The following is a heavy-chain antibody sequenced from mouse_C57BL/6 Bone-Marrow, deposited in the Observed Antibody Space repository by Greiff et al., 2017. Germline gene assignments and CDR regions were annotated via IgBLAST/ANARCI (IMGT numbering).Heavy chain of an antibody. CDR2: INPGSGGT. V-gene: IGHV1-54*01. D-gene: IGHD1-1*01. CDR1: GYAFTNYL. Sequence: VQLQQSGAELVRPGTSVKVSCKASGYAFTNYLIACVKQRPGQGLEWIVVINPGSGGTNYNEKFKGKATLTADKSSSTAYMQLSSLTSEDYAVYLCARGYYGSSYWYFDDWGTGTTVTVSS. J-gene: IGHJ1*03. CDR3: ARGYYGSSYWYFDD.